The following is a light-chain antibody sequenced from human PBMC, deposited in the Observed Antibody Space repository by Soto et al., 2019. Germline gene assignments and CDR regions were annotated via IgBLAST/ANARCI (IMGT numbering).Light chain of an antibody. CDR3: QQRSNWPST. V-gene: IGKV3-11*01. CDR2: DAS. CDR1: QSVSRY. J-gene: IGKJ4*01. Sequence: EIVLTQSPATLSLSPWNIATLSCRASQSVSRYLAWYQQKPGQAPRLLIYDASNRATGIPARFSGSGSGTDFTLTITSLEPEDFAVYYCQQRSNWPSTFGGGTKVEI.